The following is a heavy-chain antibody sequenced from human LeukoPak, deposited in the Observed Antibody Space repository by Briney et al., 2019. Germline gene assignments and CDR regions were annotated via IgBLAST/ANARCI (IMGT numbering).Heavy chain of an antibody. Sequence: GGSLRLSCAASGFTFSSYAMHWVRQAPGKGLEWVAVISYDGSNKYYADSVKGRFTISRDNSKNTLYLQMNSLRAEDTAVYYCARDFRTVTGTDAFDIWGQGTMVTVSS. CDR1: GFTFSSYA. CDR3: ARDFRTVTGTDAFDI. D-gene: IGHD4-17*01. J-gene: IGHJ3*02. V-gene: IGHV3-30-3*01. CDR2: ISYDGSNK.